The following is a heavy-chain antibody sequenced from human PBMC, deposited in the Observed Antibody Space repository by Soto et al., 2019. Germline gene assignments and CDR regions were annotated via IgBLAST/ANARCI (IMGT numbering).Heavy chain of an antibody. J-gene: IGHJ4*02. CDR2: SSATGAGT. CDR3: AKDRRAGGNYGFYSDF. V-gene: IGHV3-23*01. Sequence: GGSLRLSCAASGFTFSSYGMTWVRQAPGKGLEWVSFSSATGAGTYYADSVKGRFTIPRDNSKNTLYLQMTSLRADDTAVYYCAKDRRAGGNYGFYSDFWGQGALVTVSS. CDR1: GFTFSSYG. D-gene: IGHD1-7*01.